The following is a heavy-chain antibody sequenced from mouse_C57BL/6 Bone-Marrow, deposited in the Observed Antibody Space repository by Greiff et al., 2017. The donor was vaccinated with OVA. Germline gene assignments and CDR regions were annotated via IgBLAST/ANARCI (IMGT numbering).Heavy chain of an antibody. CDR2: INPNNGGT. CDR3: ARSGPFAY. Sequence: EVQLQQSGPELVKPGASVKISCKASGYTFTDYYMNWVKQSHGKSLEWIGDINPNNGGTSYNQKFKGKATLTVDKSSCTAYMERRSLTSEDSAVYYCARSGPFAYWGQGTLVTVSA. CDR1: GYTFTDYY. V-gene: IGHV1-26*01. J-gene: IGHJ3*01. D-gene: IGHD1-3*01.